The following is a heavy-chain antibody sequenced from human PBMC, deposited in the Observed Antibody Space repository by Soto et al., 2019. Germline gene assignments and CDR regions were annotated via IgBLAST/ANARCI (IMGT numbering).Heavy chain of an antibody. D-gene: IGHD1-26*01. Sequence: VGSLRLSCAASGFTFSAYYMSWIRQAPGKGLEWVSYISDSGSLTHYGDSVKGRFTISRDNAKASLYLQMDSLRAEDTAIYYCARDLVLGVGDLSPWGQGTLVTVSS. CDR2: ISDSGSLT. J-gene: IGHJ4*02. CDR3: ARDLVLGVGDLSP. CDR1: GFTFSAYY. V-gene: IGHV3-11*01.